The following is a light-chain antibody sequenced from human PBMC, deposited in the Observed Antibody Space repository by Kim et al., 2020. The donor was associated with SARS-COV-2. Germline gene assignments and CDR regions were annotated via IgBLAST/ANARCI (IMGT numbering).Light chain of an antibody. CDR1: NIGSNS. CDR3: QVWDSSSDHPV. J-gene: IGLJ3*02. Sequence: APGKTARITCGGNNIGSNSVAWYQQKPGQAPVLVIYYDSDRPSGIPERFSGSNSGNTATLTISRVEAGDEADYYCQVWDSSSDHPVFGGGTQLTVL. V-gene: IGLV3-21*04. CDR2: YDS.